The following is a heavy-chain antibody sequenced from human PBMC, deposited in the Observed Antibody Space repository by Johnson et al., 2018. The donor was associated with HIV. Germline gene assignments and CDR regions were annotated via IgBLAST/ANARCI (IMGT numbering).Heavy chain of an antibody. J-gene: IGHJ3*02. Sequence: QVQLVESGGGVVQPGRSLRLSCAASGFTFTSYAMHWVRQAPGKGLEWVALISYDGSNKYYADSVRGRFTISRDNSKNTLYLQINSLRADDTAVYYCAWGGASITEAFDIWGQGTIVTVSS. CDR3: AWGGASITEAFDI. V-gene: IGHV3-30-3*01. CDR1: GFTFTSYA. CDR2: ISYDGSNK. D-gene: IGHD3-10*01.